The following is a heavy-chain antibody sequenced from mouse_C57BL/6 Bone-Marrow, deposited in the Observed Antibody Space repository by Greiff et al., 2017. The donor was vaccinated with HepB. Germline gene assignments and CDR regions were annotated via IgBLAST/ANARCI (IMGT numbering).Heavy chain of an antibody. D-gene: IGHD1-1*01. CDR3: ARDNYYGSSLAY. J-gene: IGHJ3*01. CDR1: GYTFTSYW. Sequence: VKLQQSGPELVMPGASVKLSCKASGYTFTSYWMHWVKQRPGQGLEWIGEIDPSDSYTNYNQKFKGKSTLTVDKSSSTAYMQLSSLTSEDSAVYYCARDNYYGSSLAYWGQGTLVTVSA. CDR2: IDPSDSYT. V-gene: IGHV1-69*01.